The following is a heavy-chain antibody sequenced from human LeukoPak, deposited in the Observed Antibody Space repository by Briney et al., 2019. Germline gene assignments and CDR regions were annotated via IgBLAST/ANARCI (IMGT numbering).Heavy chain of an antibody. CDR3: ARVGVVVAATGNLWFDP. V-gene: IGHV3-48*03. Sequence: GGSLRLSCAASGFTFSSFEMNWVRQAPGKGLEWVSYISSSGTTIYYADSVKGRFTISRDNAKNSLYLQMNSLRAEDTAVYYCARVGVVVAATGNLWFDPWGQGTLVTVSS. D-gene: IGHD2-15*01. CDR2: ISSSGTTI. CDR1: GFTFSSFE. J-gene: IGHJ5*02.